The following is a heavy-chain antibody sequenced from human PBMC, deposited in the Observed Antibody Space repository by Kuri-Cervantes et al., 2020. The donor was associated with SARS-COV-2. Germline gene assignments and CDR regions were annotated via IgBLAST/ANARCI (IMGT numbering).Heavy chain of an antibody. V-gene: IGHV3-33*08. Sequence: GGSLRLSCAASGFTFSSYAMHWVRQAPGKGLEWVAGIWYDGSNKEYADPVKGRFTISRDNSKNTVYLQMKSLRAEDTAVYFCASWVGGTTLDYFDYWGQGTLVTVSS. CDR2: IWYDGSNK. D-gene: IGHD1-7*01. CDR3: ASWVGGTTLDYFDY. CDR1: GFTFSSYA. J-gene: IGHJ4*02.